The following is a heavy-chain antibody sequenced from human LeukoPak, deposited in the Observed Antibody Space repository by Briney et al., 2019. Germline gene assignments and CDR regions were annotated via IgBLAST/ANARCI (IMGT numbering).Heavy chain of an antibody. V-gene: IGHV3-53*01. J-gene: IGHJ4*02. Sequence: PGGSLRLSCAASGFTVSSNYMSWVRQAPGKGLEWVSVIYSGGSTYYADSVKGRFTISRDNSKNTLYLQMNSLRAEDTAVYYCARDRPYSSGWYGNFDYWGQGTLVTVSP. CDR2: IYSGGST. CDR1: GFTVSSNY. D-gene: IGHD6-19*01. CDR3: ARDRPYSSGWYGNFDY.